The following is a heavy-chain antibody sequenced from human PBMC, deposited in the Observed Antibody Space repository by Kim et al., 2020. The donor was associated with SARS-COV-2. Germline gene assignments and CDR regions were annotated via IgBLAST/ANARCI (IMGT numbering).Heavy chain of an antibody. J-gene: IGHJ4*02. CDR3: AWGAGADSYFDD. CDR1: GFTFSSYG. Sequence: GGSLRLSCAASGFTFSSYGMHWVRQAPVKGLEWVAVISYDGNNKYYADSVKGRFTISRDNSKNTLYLQMNSLRPEDTAVYYCAWGAGADSYFDDWGQGTLVTVSS. D-gene: IGHD6-19*01. CDR2: ISYDGNNK. V-gene: IGHV3-30*03.